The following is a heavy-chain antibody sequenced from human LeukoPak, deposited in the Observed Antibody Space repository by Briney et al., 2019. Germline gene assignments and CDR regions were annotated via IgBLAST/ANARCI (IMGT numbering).Heavy chain of an antibody. V-gene: IGHV3-7*01. Sequence: GGSLRLSCAASGFTFSGYWMSWFRQAPGKGLEWVANIKYDGSETHYVDSVKGRFTISRDNAKDSLFLQMHSLRVEDTAMYYCARDPAAADHWGQGALVTVSS. CDR2: IKYDGSET. D-gene: IGHD6-13*01. J-gene: IGHJ4*02. CDR1: GFTFSGYW. CDR3: ARDPAAADH.